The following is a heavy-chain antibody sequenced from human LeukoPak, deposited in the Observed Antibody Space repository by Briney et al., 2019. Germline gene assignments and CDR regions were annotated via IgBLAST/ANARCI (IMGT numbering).Heavy chain of an antibody. CDR2: ISGSGGST. V-gene: IGHV3-23*01. D-gene: IGHD6-13*01. CDR3: AIAYSSLGYFDY. CDR1: GFTFSSYA. J-gene: IGHJ4*02. Sequence: GGSLRLSCAASGFTFSSYAMSWVRQAPGKGLEWVSAISGSGGSTYHADSVKGRFTISRDNSKNTLYLQMNSLRAEDTAVYYCAIAYSSLGYFDYWGQGTLVTVSS.